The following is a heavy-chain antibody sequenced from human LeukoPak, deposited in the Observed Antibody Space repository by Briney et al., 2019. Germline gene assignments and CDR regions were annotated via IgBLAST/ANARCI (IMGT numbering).Heavy chain of an antibody. CDR1: GYTFISYY. J-gene: IGHJ4*02. CDR3: ARATPHRGSGWYLFDY. D-gene: IGHD6-19*01. V-gene: IGHV1-46*01. Sequence: ASVKVSCKASGYTFISYYMYWVRQAPGQGLEWMGIINPSGGSTNYAQKFQGRVTMTRDTSTNTVYMELSSLRSEDTAVYYCARATPHRGSGWYLFDYWGQGTLVTVSS. CDR2: INPSGGST.